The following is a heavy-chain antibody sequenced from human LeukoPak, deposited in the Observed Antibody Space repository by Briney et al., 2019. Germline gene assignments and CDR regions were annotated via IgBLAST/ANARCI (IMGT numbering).Heavy chain of an antibody. CDR3: AREGITMVRVLDY. Sequence: GGSLRLSCAASGFPFSSYGMHWARQAPGKGLEWVAVISYDGSNKYYADSVKGRFTISRDNSKNTLYLQMNSLRAEDTAVYYCAREGITMVRVLDYWGQGTLVTVSS. J-gene: IGHJ4*02. V-gene: IGHV3-30*19. CDR2: ISYDGSNK. CDR1: GFPFSSYG. D-gene: IGHD3-10*01.